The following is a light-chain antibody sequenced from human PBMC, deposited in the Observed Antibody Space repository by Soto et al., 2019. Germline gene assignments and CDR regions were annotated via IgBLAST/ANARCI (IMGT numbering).Light chain of an antibody. Sequence: QSVLTQSPSASASLGASVKLTCTLSSGHSSYAIAWHQQQPEKGPRYLMKLNSDGSHSKGDGIPDRFSGSSSGAERYLTTSSLQYGDQADYYCQTWGTGIQVFGGGTKLTVL. CDR2: LNSDGSH. J-gene: IGLJ3*02. CDR3: QTWGTGIQV. V-gene: IGLV4-69*01. CDR1: SGHSSYA.